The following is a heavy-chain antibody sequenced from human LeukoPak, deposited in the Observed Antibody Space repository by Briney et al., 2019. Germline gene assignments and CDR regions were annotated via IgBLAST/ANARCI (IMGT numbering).Heavy chain of an antibody. D-gene: IGHD3-22*01. V-gene: IGHV4-39*01. CDR2: IYYSGST. J-gene: IGHJ3*02. Sequence: PSETLSLTCTVSGGSISSSSYYWGWIRQPPGKGLEWIGNIYYSGSTYYNPSLKSRVTISVDTSKNQFSLKLSSVTAADTAVYYCARRLYDSSGYYSGPHAFDIWGQGTMVTVSS. CDR1: GGSISSSSYY. CDR3: ARRLYDSSGYYSGPHAFDI.